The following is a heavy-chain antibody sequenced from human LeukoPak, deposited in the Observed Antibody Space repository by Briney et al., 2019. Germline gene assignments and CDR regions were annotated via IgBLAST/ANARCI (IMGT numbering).Heavy chain of an antibody. CDR3: AYSDHFDT. Sequence: GGSLRLSCAASGFTLGNYWMHWVRHAPGKGLVWVSRGDGDGSHSTYADSVKDRFTISRDNAKNTLYLQMNRLTGEDTAVYYCAYSDHFDTWGQGTLVTVSS. J-gene: IGHJ4*02. CDR1: GFTLGNYW. V-gene: IGHV3-74*03. D-gene: IGHD4-17*01. CDR2: GDGDGSHS.